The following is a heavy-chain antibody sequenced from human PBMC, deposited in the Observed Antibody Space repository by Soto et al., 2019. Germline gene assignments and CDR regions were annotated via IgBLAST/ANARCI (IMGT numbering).Heavy chain of an antibody. Sequence: GGSLRLSCAASGFTFSSYGMHWVRQAPGKGLEWVAVISYDGSNKYYADSVKGRFTISRDNSKNTLYLQMNSLRAEDTAVYHCAKDRYSSSWYYPYYYYGMDVWGQGTTVTVSS. CDR1: GFTFSSYG. D-gene: IGHD6-13*01. CDR3: AKDRYSSSWYYPYYYYGMDV. J-gene: IGHJ6*02. CDR2: ISYDGSNK. V-gene: IGHV3-30*18.